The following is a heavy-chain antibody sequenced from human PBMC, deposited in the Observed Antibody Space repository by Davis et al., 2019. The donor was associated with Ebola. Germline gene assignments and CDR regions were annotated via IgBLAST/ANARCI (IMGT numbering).Heavy chain of an antibody. CDR2: INYSGST. V-gene: IGHV4-34*01. CDR1: GGSFSGYY. CDR3: ARGGGFGGYGMDV. Sequence: MPSETLSLTCAVSGGSFSGYYWTWIRQPPGKGLEWIGEINYSGSTNYNPSLKSRVTISVDTSKNQFSLKLSSMTAADTAVYYCARGGGFGGYGMDVWGQGTTVTVSS. D-gene: IGHD3-10*01. J-gene: IGHJ6*02.